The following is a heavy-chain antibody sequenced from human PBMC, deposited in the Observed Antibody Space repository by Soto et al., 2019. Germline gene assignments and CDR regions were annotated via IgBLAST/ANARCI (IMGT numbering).Heavy chain of an antibody. CDR1: GFTFTSSA. CDR2: IVVGSGNT. CDR3: AAWYYDFWSGPLPGMDV. Sequence: SVKVSCKASGFTFTSSAVQWVRQARGQRLEWIGWIVVGSGNTNYAQKFQERVTITRDMSTSTAYMELTSLRSEDTAVYYCAAWYYDFWSGPLPGMDVWGQGTTVTVSS. J-gene: IGHJ6*02. D-gene: IGHD3-3*01. V-gene: IGHV1-58*01.